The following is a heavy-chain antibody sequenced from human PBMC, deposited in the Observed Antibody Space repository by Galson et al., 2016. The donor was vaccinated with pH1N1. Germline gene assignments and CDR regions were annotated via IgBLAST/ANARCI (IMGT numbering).Heavy chain of an antibody. CDR2: VYPGDSDT. CDR3: ARHQSSSDDYFFDNMDV. V-gene: IGHV5-51*01. CDR1: GYIFSTFW. J-gene: IGHJ6*02. D-gene: IGHD6-6*01. Sequence: QSGAEVKKPGESLKISCKGSGYIFSTFWIGWVRQMPGKGLEWMGIVYPGDSDTRYNPSFKGQVTISVDKSISTAYLQWSSLKASDSAIYFCARHQSSSDDYFFDNMDVWGQGTTVTVSS.